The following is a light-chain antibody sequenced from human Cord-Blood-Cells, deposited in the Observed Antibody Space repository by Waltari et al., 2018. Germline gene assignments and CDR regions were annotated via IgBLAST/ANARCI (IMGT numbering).Light chain of an antibody. CDR3: QQYNNWPLT. J-gene: IGKJ4*01. CDR1: QSVSSN. Sequence: EIVMTQSPATLSVSPGERATLSCRASQSVSSNLAWYQQKPGQATRLLIYGASTRATGIPARCSGSGSGTEFTLTISSLQSEYFAVYYGQQYNNWPLTVGGGTKLEIK. V-gene: IGKV3-15*01. CDR2: GAS.